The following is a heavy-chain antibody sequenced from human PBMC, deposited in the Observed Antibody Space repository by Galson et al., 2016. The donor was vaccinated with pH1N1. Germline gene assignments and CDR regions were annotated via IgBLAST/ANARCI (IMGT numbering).Heavy chain of an antibody. Sequence: SLRLSCAASGFAFSNYGIHWVRQAPGKGLEWVSRINSDGSSTSCADSVKGRFTISRDNAKNTLYLQMHSLRAEDTAVYYCARNFGLSGSGRHFDFWGQGTLVTVSS. CDR1: GFAFSNYG. V-gene: IGHV3-74*01. CDR3: ARNFGLSGSGRHFDF. CDR2: INSDGSST. D-gene: IGHD3-16*01. J-gene: IGHJ4*02.